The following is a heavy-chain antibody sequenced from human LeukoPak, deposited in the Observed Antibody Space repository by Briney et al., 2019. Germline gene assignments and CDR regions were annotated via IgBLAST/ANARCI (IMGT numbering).Heavy chain of an antibody. CDR3: ARGPLSLSSPPPAFDI. Sequence: SETLSLTCTVSGGSISSSSYYWGWIRQPPGKGLEWIGSIYYSGSTYYNPSLKSRVTISADTSKNQFSLKLSSVTAADTAVYYCARGPLSLSSPPPAFDIWGQGTMVTVSS. CDR1: GGSISSSSYY. D-gene: IGHD3-16*02. J-gene: IGHJ3*02. V-gene: IGHV4-39*01. CDR2: IYYSGST.